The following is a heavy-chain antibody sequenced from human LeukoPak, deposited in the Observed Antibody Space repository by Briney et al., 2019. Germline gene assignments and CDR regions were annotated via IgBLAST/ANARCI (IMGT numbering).Heavy chain of an antibody. CDR3: AKRGVVIRVILVGFHKEAYYFDS. Sequence: GGSLRLSCEVSGITLSNSGMSWVRQAPGKGLEWVAGISGSGGSTNYADSVKGRFTISRDNPKNTLYLQMNSLRAEDTAVYFCAKRGVVIRVILVGFHKEAYYFDSWGQGALVTVS. J-gene: IGHJ4*02. CDR1: GITLSNSG. CDR2: ISGSGGST. D-gene: IGHD2-21*01. V-gene: IGHV3-23*01.